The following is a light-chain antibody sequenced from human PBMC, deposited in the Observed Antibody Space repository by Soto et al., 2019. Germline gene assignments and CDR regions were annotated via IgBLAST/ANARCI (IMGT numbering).Light chain of an antibody. CDR3: LVWDSRSEHYV. Sequence: SYELTQSPSVSVAPGQTVSITCGGYNIGSKSVHWYQQKPGQAPVLVVYDDSDRRSGIPERFSGSNSGNTATLTTTRVEAGDEADYHCLVWDSRSEHYVFGTGTKV. J-gene: IGLJ1*01. V-gene: IGLV3-21*02. CDR2: DDS. CDR1: NIGSKS.